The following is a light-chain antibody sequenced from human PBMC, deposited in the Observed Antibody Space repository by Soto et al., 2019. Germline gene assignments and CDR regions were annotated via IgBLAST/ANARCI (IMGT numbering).Light chain of an antibody. CDR1: QSVSSR. CDR2: GAS. V-gene: IGKV3-20*01. J-gene: IGKJ5*01. CDR3: QHYAHNSPIT. Sequence: EIALTQSPGTLSLSPGERATLSCRASQSVSSRLAWYQQRPGQAPRLLISGASSRATGIPDRFSGSGSGTDFTLTISRLEPEDFALYYCQHYAHNSPITFGQGTRLEIK.